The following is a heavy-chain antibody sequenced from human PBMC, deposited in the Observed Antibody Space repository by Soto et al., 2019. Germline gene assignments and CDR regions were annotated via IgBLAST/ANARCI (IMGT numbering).Heavy chain of an antibody. V-gene: IGHV4-30-4*01. Sequence: SETLSLTCTVSGGSISSGDYYWSWIRQPPGKGLEWIGYIYYSGSTYYNPSLKSRVTISVDTSKNQFSLKLSSVTAADTAVYYCAREVLYSSSSGLGDYWGQGTLVTVSS. CDR3: AREVLYSSSSGLGDY. D-gene: IGHD6-6*01. CDR1: GGSISSGDYY. J-gene: IGHJ4*02. CDR2: IYYSGST.